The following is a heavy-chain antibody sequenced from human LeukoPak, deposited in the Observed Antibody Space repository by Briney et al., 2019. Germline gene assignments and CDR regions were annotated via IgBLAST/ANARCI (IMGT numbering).Heavy chain of an antibody. CDR1: GYSFTSYW. V-gene: IGHV5-51*01. Sequence: GESLKISCKGSGYSFTSYWIGWVRQMPGKGLEWMGIIYPGDSDTRYSPSFQGQVTISADKSISTAYLQWSSLKASDTAMYYCARLVGATTTDWYYFDYWGRGTLVTVSS. J-gene: IGHJ4*02. CDR3: ARLVGATTTDWYYFDY. CDR2: IYPGDSDT. D-gene: IGHD1-26*01.